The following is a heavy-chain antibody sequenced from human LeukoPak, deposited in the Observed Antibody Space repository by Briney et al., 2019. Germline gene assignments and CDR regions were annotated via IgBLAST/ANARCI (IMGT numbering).Heavy chain of an antibody. Sequence: PGGSLRLSCTASGFTLSSYAMSWVRQAPGKGLEWVSVMCGTSDSTYYADSVKGRFTISRDNSKNTLYLQMNSLRAEDTAVYYCARASGWHDYGMDVWGQGTTVTVSS. J-gene: IGHJ6*02. CDR2: MCGTSDST. V-gene: IGHV3-23*01. CDR3: ARASGWHDYGMDV. D-gene: IGHD6-19*01. CDR1: GFTLSSYA.